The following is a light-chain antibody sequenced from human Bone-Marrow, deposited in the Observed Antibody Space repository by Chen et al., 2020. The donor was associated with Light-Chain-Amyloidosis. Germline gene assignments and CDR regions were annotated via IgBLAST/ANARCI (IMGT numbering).Light chain of an antibody. V-gene: IGLV1-40*01. J-gene: IGLJ2*01. Sequence: QSVLTQPPSVSGAPGQRVTISCTGSRSNIGAPYDVHWYQQLPGTAPKLLIYGNNHRPSGVPDRFSGSKSGSSASLAITGLRADDEADYYCQSYDTRLRGSVFGGGTRLTVL. CDR2: GNN. CDR1: RSNIGAPYD. CDR3: QSYDTRLRGSV.